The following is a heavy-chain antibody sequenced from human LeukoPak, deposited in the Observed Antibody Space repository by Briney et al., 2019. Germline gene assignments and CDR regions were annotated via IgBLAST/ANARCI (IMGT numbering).Heavy chain of an antibody. D-gene: IGHD2-2*01. CDR3: AKSLRPSTSHRQWQTFFDY. CDR2: ISYDGSNK. Sequence: GGSLRLSCAASGFTFSSYAMSWVRQAPGKGLEWVAVISYDGSNKYYADSVKGRFTISRDNSKNTLYLQMNSLRAEDTAVYYCAKSLRPSTSHRQWQTFFDYWGQGTLVTVSS. J-gene: IGHJ4*02. V-gene: IGHV3-30*18. CDR1: GFTFSSYA.